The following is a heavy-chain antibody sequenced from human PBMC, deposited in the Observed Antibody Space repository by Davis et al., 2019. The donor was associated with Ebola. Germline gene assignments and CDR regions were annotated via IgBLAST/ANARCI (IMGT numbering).Heavy chain of an antibody. V-gene: IGHV4-59*01. CDR3: ARGNYGDYIVLYYYNMDV. J-gene: IGHJ6*02. CDR1: GGSINNYF. D-gene: IGHD4-17*01. CDR2: IHCLGNT. Sequence: SETLSLTCTVSGGSINNYFWSWIRQPPGKGLEWIGNIHCLGNTNYNPSLKSRVTMSVDTSKNQFSLKLSSVTAADTAVYYCARGNYGDYIVLYYYNMDVWGQGTTVTVSS.